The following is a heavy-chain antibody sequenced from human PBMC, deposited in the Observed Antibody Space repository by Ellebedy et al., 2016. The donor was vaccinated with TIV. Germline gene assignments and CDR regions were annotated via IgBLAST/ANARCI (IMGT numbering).Heavy chain of an antibody. CDR3: ARDHYDSSGYP. CDR1: GFTFSSYS. CDR2: ISSSSSYI. J-gene: IGHJ5*02. Sequence: GESLKISXAASGFTFSSYSMNWVRQAPGKGLEWVSSISSSSSYIYYADSVKGRFTISRDNAKNSLYLQMNSLRAEDTAVYYCARDHYDSSGYPWGQGTLVTVSS. D-gene: IGHD3-22*01. V-gene: IGHV3-21*01.